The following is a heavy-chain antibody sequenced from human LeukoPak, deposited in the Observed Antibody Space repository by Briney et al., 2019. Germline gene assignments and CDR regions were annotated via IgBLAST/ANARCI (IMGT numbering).Heavy chain of an antibody. D-gene: IGHD3-10*01. V-gene: IGHV4-39*07. CDR3: ARDLSSSYYYGSGSFDY. CDR1: GGSISSSGYY. J-gene: IGHJ4*02. Sequence: SETLSLTCTVSGGSISSSGYYWGWIRQPPGKGLEWIGSIYYSGSTFYNTSLKSRVTISVDTSKNQFSLKLSSVTAADTAVYYCARDLSSSYYYGSGSFDYWGQGTLVTVSS. CDR2: IYYSGST.